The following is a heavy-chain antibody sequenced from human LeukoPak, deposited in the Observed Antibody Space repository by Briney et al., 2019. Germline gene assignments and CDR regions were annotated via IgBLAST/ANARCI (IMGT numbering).Heavy chain of an antibody. Sequence: GGSLRLSCAASGFTFSSYTMNWVRLAPGKGLEWVSSISRSNIYKYYADSVKGRFTISRENAKNSLYLQMNSLRAGDTAVYYCARVRKYSGYYSWYFDLWGRGTLVTVSS. D-gene: IGHD5-12*01. V-gene: IGHV3-21*01. CDR2: ISRSNIYK. CDR3: ARVRKYSGYYSWYFDL. J-gene: IGHJ2*01. CDR1: GFTFSSYT.